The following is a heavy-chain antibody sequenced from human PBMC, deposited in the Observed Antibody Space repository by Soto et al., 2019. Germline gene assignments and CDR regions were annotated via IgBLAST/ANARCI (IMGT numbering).Heavy chain of an antibody. D-gene: IGHD3-22*01. Sequence: ASVEVSCKASGYTFTGYYMHWVRQAPGQGLEWMGWINPNSGGTNYAQKFQGRVTMTRDTSISTAYMELSRLRSDDTAVYYCARVQYYYDSSGYYNWFDPWGQGTLVTVSS. CDR2: INPNSGGT. V-gene: IGHV1-2*02. J-gene: IGHJ5*02. CDR1: GYTFTGYY. CDR3: ARVQYYYDSSGYYNWFDP.